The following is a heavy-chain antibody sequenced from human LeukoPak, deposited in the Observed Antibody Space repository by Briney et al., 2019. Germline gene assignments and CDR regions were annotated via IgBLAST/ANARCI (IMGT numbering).Heavy chain of an antibody. D-gene: IGHD3-22*01. J-gene: IGHJ6*03. CDR1: GYTFTGYY. CDR3: ARVPLSGYYPDAGYYYYYYMDV. V-gene: IGHV1-2*06. Sequence: ASVKVSCKASGYTFTGYYMHWVRQAPGQGLEWMGRIYANSGGAGCTKYAQKVQDRVSMTRDTSISTAYMELSRLRSDDTAVYYCARVPLSGYYPDAGYYYYYYMDVWGKGTTVTISS. CDR2: IYANSGGAGCT.